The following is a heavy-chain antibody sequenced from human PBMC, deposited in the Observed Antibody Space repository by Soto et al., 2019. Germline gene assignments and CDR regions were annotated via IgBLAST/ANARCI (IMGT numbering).Heavy chain of an antibody. D-gene: IGHD2-2*01. J-gene: IGHJ4*02. V-gene: IGHV4-31*03. Sequence: QVQLQESGPGLVKPSQTLSLTCTVSGGSISSGGYYWSWIRQHPGNGLEWIGYIYYSGSTYYNPSRKCRVTISVDTYKNQFSLKLRSVTAAATAVYYCEREYCSSTSSSEAFDYWGQGTLVTVSS. CDR3: EREYCSSTSSSEAFDY. CDR2: IYYSGST. CDR1: GGSISSGGYY.